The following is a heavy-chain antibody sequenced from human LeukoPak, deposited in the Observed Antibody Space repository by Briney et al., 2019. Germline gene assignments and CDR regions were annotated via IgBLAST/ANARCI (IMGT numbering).Heavy chain of an antibody. CDR3: ARDQQLANFDY. D-gene: IGHD6-6*01. Sequence: SETLSLTCTVSGGSISSYYWGWIRQPPGNGLEWIGSIYYSGSTYYNPSLKSRVTISVDTSKNQFSLKLSSVTAADTAVYYCARDQQLANFDYWGQGTLVTVSS. J-gene: IGHJ4*02. V-gene: IGHV4-39*07. CDR2: IYYSGST. CDR1: GGSISSYY.